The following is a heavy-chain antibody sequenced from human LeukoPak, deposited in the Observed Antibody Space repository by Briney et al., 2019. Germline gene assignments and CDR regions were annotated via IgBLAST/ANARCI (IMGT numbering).Heavy chain of an antibody. CDR2: ITTSIDII. CDR1: GFTLSSYN. D-gene: IGHD3-16*01. V-gene: IGHV3-48*02. CDR3: VRDHDYYFGY. J-gene: IGHJ4*02. Sequence: GGPLRLSCTASGFTLSSYNMNWVRQAPGKGLEWISYITTSIDIISYADSVKGRFTISRDNAKNSLYLQMDSLRDEDTAVYYCVRDHDYYFGYWGQGILVTVSA.